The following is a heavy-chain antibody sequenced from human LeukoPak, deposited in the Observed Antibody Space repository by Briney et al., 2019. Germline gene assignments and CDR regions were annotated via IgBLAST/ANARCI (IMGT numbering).Heavy chain of an antibody. V-gene: IGHV1-18*01. CDR1: GYTFTSYG. CDR3: ARVPEDIVVVPAALPDY. D-gene: IGHD2-2*01. CDR2: INAYNGNT. Sequence: ASVKVSCKASGYTFTSYGISWVRQAPGQGLEWMGWINAYNGNTNYAQKLQGRVTMTTDTSTSTAYMELRSLRSDDTAVYYCARVPEDIVVVPAALPDYWGQGTLVTVSS. J-gene: IGHJ4*02.